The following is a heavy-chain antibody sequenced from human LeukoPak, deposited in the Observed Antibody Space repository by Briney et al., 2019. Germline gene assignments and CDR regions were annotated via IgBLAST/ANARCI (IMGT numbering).Heavy chain of an antibody. D-gene: IGHD3-3*01. Sequence: SETLSLTCAVYGGSFSGYYWSWIRQPPGKGLEWIGEINHSGSTNYNPSLKSRVTISVDTSKNQFSLKLSSVTAADTAVYYCARHGHFDFWRELYYYYYYMDVWGKGTTVTVSS. CDR3: ARHGHFDFWRELYYYYYYMDV. CDR1: GGSFSGYY. V-gene: IGHV4-34*01. J-gene: IGHJ6*03. CDR2: INHSGST.